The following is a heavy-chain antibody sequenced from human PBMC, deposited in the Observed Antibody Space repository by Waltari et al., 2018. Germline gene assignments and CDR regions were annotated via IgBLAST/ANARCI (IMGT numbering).Heavy chain of an antibody. J-gene: IGHJ6*02. V-gene: IGHV3-30*18. D-gene: IGHD6-19*01. Sequence: QVQLVESGGGVVQPGRSLRLSCAASGFTFSSYGMHWVRQAPGKGLEWVAVISYDGSNKYYADSVKGRFTISRDNSKNTLYLQMNSLRAEDTAVYYCAKLYSSGWYNYYYYGMDVWGQGTTVIVSS. CDR3: AKLYSSGWYNYYYYGMDV. CDR1: GFTFSSYG. CDR2: ISYDGSNK.